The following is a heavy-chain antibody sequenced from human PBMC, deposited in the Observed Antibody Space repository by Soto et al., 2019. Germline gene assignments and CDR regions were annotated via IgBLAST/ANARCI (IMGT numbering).Heavy chain of an antibody. J-gene: IGHJ6*02. CDR2: MNLNSGNI. D-gene: IGHD3-3*01. Sequence: QVQLVQSGAEVKKPGASVKVSCKASGYSFTSYDINWVRQATGQGLEWMGRMNLNSGNIGYAQKFQGRATMTRNTTISTAYMELSSLRSEDTAVYYCARSPYPGFWSGYFETGYYYGMDVWGQGTTVTV. CDR1: GYSFTSYD. CDR3: ARSPYPGFWSGYFETGYYYGMDV. V-gene: IGHV1-8*01.